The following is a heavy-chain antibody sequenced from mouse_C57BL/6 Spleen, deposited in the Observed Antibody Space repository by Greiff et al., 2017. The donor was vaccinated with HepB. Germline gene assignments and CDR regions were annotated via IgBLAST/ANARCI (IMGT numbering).Heavy chain of an antibody. V-gene: IGHV1-82*01. Sequence: VPLVASGPALFPPVSSVPLSFPSSFSPFPLSFLTFFPPSPGKGLEWIGRIYPGDGDTNYNGKFKGKATLTADKSSSTAYMQLSSLTSEDSAVYFCASSYFDVWGTGTTVTVSS. CDR1: FSPFPLSF. CDR3: ASSYFDV. CDR2: IYPGDGDT. J-gene: IGHJ1*03.